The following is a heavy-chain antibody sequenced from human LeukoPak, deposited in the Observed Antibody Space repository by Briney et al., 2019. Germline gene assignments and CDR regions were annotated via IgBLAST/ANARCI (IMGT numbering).Heavy chain of an antibody. D-gene: IGHD3-3*01. J-gene: IGHJ4*02. CDR3: AKEAGSGVVIMRYFDY. CDR1: GFTFSSYG. V-gene: IGHV3-33*06. CDR2: IWYDGSNK. Sequence: GGSLRLSCAASGFTFSSYGMHWVRQAPGKGLEWVAVIWYDGSNKYYADSVKGRFTISRDNSKNTLYLQMNSLRAEDTAVYYCAKEAGSGVVIMRYFDYWGQGTLVTVSS.